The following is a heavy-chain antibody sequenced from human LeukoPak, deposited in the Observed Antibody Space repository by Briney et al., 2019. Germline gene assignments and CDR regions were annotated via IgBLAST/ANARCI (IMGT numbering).Heavy chain of an antibody. CDR1: GFTFSSYW. J-gene: IGHJ4*02. D-gene: IGHD4-11*01. Sequence: GGSLRLSCAASGFTFSSYWIHWVRQAPGKGLVWVSRINSDGSSTSYADSVKGRFTISRDNAKNTLYQQMNSLRAEDTAVYYCARDSADSNGLYWGQGTLVTVSS. V-gene: IGHV3-74*01. CDR2: INSDGSST. CDR3: ARDSADSNGLY.